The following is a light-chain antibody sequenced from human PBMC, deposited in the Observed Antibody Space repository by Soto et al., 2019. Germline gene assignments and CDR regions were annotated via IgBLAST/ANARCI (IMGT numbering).Light chain of an antibody. V-gene: IGKV1-39*01. CDR2: AAS. CDR1: QSIKNY. Sequence: ASVGGGNPIPCRRTQSIKNYLAWYQHKPGKAPRLLISAASIRQSGVPARFSGSGSGTDFTLTISRLEPEDFAGFYCQQYAHSPLTFGGGTQVDIK. CDR3: QQYAHSPLT. J-gene: IGKJ4*01.